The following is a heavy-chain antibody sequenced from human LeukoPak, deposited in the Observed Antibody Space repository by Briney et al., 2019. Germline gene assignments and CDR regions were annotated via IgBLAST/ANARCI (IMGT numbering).Heavy chain of an antibody. V-gene: IGHV1-69*04. CDR3: ARNQGDSSGYYHDY. CDR2: IIPILGIA. J-gene: IGHJ4*02. Sequence: RALVKVSCKASGGTFSSYAISWVRQAPGQGLEWMGRIIPILGIANYAQKFQGRVTITADKSTSTAYMELSSLRSEDTAVYYCARNQGDSSGYYHDYWGQGTLVTVSS. D-gene: IGHD3-22*01. CDR1: GGTFSSYA.